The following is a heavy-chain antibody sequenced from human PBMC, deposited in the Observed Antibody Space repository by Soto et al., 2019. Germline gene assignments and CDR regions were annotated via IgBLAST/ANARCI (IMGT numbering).Heavy chain of an antibody. CDR1: GYTFTSYA. D-gene: IGHD3-9*01. J-gene: IGHJ4*02. CDR2: INTNTGNP. V-gene: IGHV7-4-1*01. CDR3: ARRYYDILTGYYYFDY. Sequence: GASVKVSCKASGYTFTSYAMNWVRQAPGQGLEWMGWINTNTGNPTYAQGFTGRFVFSLDTSVSTAYLQICSLKAEDTAVYYCARRYYDILTGYYYFDYWGQGTLVTVSS.